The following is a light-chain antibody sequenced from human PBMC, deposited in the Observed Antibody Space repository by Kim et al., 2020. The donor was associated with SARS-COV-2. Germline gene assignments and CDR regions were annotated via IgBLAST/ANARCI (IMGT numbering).Light chain of an antibody. CDR1: NIGDKY. J-gene: IGLJ3*02. Sequence: SYELTQPLSVSVSLGQTASITCSGDNIGDKYARWYQQKPGQAPVLVICRDSKRPSGIPERFSGSNSGNTATLTISRAQAMDEADYYCQAWDSSTDVFGGG. V-gene: IGLV3-1*01. CDR2: RDS. CDR3: QAWDSSTDV.